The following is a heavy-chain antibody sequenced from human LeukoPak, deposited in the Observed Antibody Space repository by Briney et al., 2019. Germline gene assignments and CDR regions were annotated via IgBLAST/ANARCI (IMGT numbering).Heavy chain of an antibody. D-gene: IGHD3-22*01. CDR3: ARDLAYYYDSSGYWGFDY. V-gene: IGHV3-7*01. J-gene: IGHJ4*02. CDR2: IKQDGSEK. CDR1: GFTFSSYW. Sequence: GGSLRLSCAASGFTFSSYWMSWVRQAPGKGLEWVANIKQDGSEKYYVDSVKGRFTISRDNAKNSLYLQMNSLRAEDTAVYYCARDLAYYYDSSGYWGFDYWGQGTLVTVSS.